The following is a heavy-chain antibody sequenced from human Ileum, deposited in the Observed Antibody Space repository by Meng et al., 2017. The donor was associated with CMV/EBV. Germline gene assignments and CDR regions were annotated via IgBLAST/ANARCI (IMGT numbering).Heavy chain of an antibody. CDR1: GFTFSNYA. CDR2: ISGSGSGT. CDR3: TTAWQRPYYYYGMDV. Sequence: GGSLRLSCAASGFTFSNYAMMWVRQGPGKGLEWVSAISGSGSGTYYVDSVKGRFTISRDNSKNTLYLQMSSLRAEDAAVYYCTTAWQRPYYYYGMDVWGQGTTVTVSS. V-gene: IGHV3-23*01. D-gene: IGHD6-25*01. J-gene: IGHJ6*02.